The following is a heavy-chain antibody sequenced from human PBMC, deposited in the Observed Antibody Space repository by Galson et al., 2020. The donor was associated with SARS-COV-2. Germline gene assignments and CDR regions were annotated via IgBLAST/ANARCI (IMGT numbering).Heavy chain of an antibody. Sequence: SGPTLAKPTETLTLPCTVSGFSLSNARMGVSWTRQPPGQALEWLHHLFSNDEKSYSTSLKSRLTMSKDTSKSQVVLTMTNMDPVDTATYYCARTQCSGWDYYYMDVWGKGTTVTVSS. CDR2: LFSNDEK. CDR1: GFSLSNARMG. CDR3: ARTQCSGWDYYYMDV. J-gene: IGHJ6*03. V-gene: IGHV2-26*01. D-gene: IGHD6-19*01.